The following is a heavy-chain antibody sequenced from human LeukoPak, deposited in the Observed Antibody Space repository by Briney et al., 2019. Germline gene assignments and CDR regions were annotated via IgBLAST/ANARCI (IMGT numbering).Heavy chain of an antibody. CDR3: VYYYDSSGYYSDY. CDR2: ISGSGGST. D-gene: IGHD3-22*01. V-gene: IGHV3-23*01. CDR1: GFTSSSYA. J-gene: IGHJ4*02. Sequence: GGCLRLSCAASGFTSSSYAMSWVGEAPGKGLEWVSAISGSGGSTYYADSVKGRFTISRDNSKNTLYLQMNSLRAEDTAVYYCVYYYDSSGYYSDYWGQGTLVTVSS.